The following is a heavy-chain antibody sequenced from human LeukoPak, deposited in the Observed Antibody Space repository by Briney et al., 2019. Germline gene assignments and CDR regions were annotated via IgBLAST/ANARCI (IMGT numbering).Heavy chain of an antibody. V-gene: IGHV4-39*01. J-gene: IGHJ4*02. CDR1: ARSITSRNYY. D-gene: IGHD5-18*01. CDR3: ARPDAPDIAMVRFDY. Sequence: PSETLSLTCTLAARSITSRNYYCGWIRQPPGKGLEWIGSTSYSGSTYYNPSLKSRVTISVDTSKNQFSLKVNSVTAADTAVYYCARPDAPDIAMVRFDYWGQGTLVTVTS. CDR2: TSYSGST.